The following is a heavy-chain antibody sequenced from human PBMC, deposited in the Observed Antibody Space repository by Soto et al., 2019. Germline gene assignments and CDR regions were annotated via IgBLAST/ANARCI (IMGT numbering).Heavy chain of an antibody. J-gene: IGHJ5*02. D-gene: IGHD3-22*01. Sequence: PGGSLRLSCAASGFTFSSYWMHWVRQAPGKGLVWVSRINSDGSSTSYADSVKGRFTISRDNAKNTLYLQMNSLRDEDTAVYYCARGDYYDSRGYYVASWGQGTLVTVSS. CDR2: INSDGSST. V-gene: IGHV3-74*01. CDR3: ARGDYYDSRGYYVAS. CDR1: GFTFSSYW.